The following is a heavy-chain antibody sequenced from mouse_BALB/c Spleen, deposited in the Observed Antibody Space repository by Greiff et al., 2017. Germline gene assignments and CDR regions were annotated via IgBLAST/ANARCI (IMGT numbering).Heavy chain of an antibody. CDR2: IRNKANGYTT. J-gene: IGHJ2*01. Sequence: EVKVVESGGGLVQPGGSLRLSCATSGFTFTDYYMSWVRQPPGKALEWLGFIRNKANGYTTEYSASVKGRFTISRDNSQSILYLQMNTLRAEDSATYYCARDTVVAFDYWGQGTTLTVSS. CDR3: ARDTVVAFDY. CDR1: GFTFTDYY. V-gene: IGHV7-3*02. D-gene: IGHD1-1*01.